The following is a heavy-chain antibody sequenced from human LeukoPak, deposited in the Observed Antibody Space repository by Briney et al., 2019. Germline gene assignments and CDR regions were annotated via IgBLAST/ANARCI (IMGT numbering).Heavy chain of an antibody. CDR1: GGSISSSNW. CDR2: IFHSGST. J-gene: IGHJ4*02. Sequence: SETLSLTCAVSGGSISSSNWWSWVRQPPGKGLEWIGEIFHSGSTNYNPSLKSRVTISVDKSKNQFSLKLSSVTAADTAVYYCARGSTYSSGWYTGFDYWGQGTLVTVSS. CDR3: ARGSTYSSGWYTGFDY. V-gene: IGHV4-4*02. D-gene: IGHD6-19*01.